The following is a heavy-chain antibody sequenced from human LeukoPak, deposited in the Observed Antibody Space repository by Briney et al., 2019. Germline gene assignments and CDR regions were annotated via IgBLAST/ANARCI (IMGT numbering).Heavy chain of an antibody. V-gene: IGHV1-2*06. J-gene: IGHJ6*02. CDR3: ARDASRYCSSTSCYPYGMDV. Sequence: ASVKVSCKASGHTFTGYYMHWVRQAPGQGLEWMGRMNPNSGGTNYAQKFQGRVTMTRDTSISTAYMELSRLRSDDTAVYYCARDASRYCSSTSCYPYGMDVWGQGTTVTVSS. CDR2: MNPNSGGT. D-gene: IGHD2-2*01. CDR1: GHTFTGYY.